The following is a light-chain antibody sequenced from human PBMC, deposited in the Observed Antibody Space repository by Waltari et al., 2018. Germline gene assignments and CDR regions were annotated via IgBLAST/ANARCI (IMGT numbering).Light chain of an antibody. CDR2: KDT. J-gene: IGLJ2*01. Sequence: RWFQQKPGKAPVLVIYKDTGRPSGIPERISGSSSGTTVTLTISGAQVEDEADYYCYSAADSNLRVFGGGTRLTVL. CDR3: YSAADSNLRV. V-gene: IGLV3-27*01.